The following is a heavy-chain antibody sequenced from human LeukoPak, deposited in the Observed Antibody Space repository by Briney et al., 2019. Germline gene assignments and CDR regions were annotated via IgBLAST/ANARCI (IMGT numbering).Heavy chain of an antibody. D-gene: IGHD6-13*01. CDR3: AREAIGSSRHFDY. CDR2: TRNKANRYTT. Sequence: GGSLRLSCAASGFTFSDHYMDWVRQAPGKGLEWVGRTRNKANRYTTEYAASVKGRFTISRDDSKNSLYLQMNSLKTEDTAVYYCAREAIGSSRHFDYWGQGTLVTVPS. V-gene: IGHV3-72*01. CDR1: GFTFSDHY. J-gene: IGHJ4*02.